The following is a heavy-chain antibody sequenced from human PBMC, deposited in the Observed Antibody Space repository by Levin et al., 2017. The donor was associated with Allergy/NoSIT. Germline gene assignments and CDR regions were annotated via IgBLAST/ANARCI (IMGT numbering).Heavy chain of an antibody. CDR1: RFTFSTYP. J-gene: IGHJ4*02. V-gene: IGHV3-23*01. CDR3: AKSKESEIVNRKGFFDS. Sequence: GESLKISCAASRFTFSTYPMVWVRQAAGRGLEWVSAIDPSGTFTYYADSVKGRFTISRDNSKNTLYLQLNSLRAEDTAVYYCAKSKESEIVNRKGFFDSWGQGTLVTVSS. D-gene: IGHD2/OR15-2a*01. CDR2: IDPSGTFT.